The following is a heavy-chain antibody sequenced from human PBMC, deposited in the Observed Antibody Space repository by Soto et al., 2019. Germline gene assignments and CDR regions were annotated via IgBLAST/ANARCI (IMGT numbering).Heavy chain of an antibody. CDR1: GGSISSSSYY. CDR3: ARRGELLWFGEFSNWFDP. D-gene: IGHD3-10*01. J-gene: IGHJ5*02. V-gene: IGHV4-39*01. CDR2: IYYSGST. Sequence: QLQLQESGPGLVKPSETLSLTCTVSGGSISSSSYYWGWIRQPPGKGLEWIGSIYYSGSTYYNPSLKSRVTISVDTSKNQFSLKLSSVTAADTAVYYCARRGELLWFGEFSNWFDPWGQGTLVTVSS.